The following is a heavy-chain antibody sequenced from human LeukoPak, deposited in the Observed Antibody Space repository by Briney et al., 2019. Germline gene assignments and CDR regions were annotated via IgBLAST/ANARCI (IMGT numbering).Heavy chain of an antibody. D-gene: IGHD3-3*01. J-gene: IGHJ3*02. CDR1: GYTFTSSG. V-gene: IGHV1-18*01. Sequence: GASVNASCKASGYTFTSSGISWVRQAPGQGLEWMGWISAYKGETNYAQKLQGRVTMTTDTSTSTASMELRSLRSDDTAVYYCALKSRSGRYQERVFDIWGPGIMLTVSS. CDR2: ISAYKGET. CDR3: ALKSRSGRYQERVFDI.